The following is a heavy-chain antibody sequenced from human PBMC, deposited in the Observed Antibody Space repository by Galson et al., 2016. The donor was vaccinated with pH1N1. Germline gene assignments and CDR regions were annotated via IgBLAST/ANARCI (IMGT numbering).Heavy chain of an antibody. J-gene: IGHJ4*02. CDR1: GHSVTRYY. V-gene: IGHV1-46*01. Sequence: SVKVSCKASGHSVTRYYMHWVRQAPGQGLEWMGIIDPSDGTTTYSQKFRGRITMTRDTPTNSVYMELSSLTSDDTAVYYCARRYYFDYWGQGTLITVSS. CDR3: ARRYYFDY. CDR2: IDPSDGTT.